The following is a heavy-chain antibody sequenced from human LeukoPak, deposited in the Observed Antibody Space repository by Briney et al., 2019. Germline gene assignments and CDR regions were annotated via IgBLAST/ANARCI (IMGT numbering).Heavy chain of an antibody. CDR2: IYSGGST. CDR3: ASDSSSVFDDAFDI. D-gene: IGHD6-6*01. V-gene: IGHV3-53*01. J-gene: IGHJ3*02. CDR1: GFTVTNNY. Sequence: GGSLRLSCAASGFTVTNNYMSWVRQAPGKGLEWVSVIYSGGSTYYADSVKGRFTISRDNSKNTLYLQMTSLRVEDTAVYYCASDSSSVFDDAFDIWGQGTLVTVSS.